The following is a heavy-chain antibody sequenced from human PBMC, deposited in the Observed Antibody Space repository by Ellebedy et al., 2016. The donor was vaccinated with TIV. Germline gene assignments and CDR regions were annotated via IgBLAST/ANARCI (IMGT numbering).Heavy chain of an antibody. Sequence: GESLKISCKGSGYSFTSYWISWVRQMPGKGLEWMGIIYPGDSDTRYSPSFQGQVTISADKSISTAYLQWSSLKASDTAMYYCASTLFLTGYPFDYWGQGTLVTVSS. D-gene: IGHD3-9*01. CDR1: GYSFTSYW. CDR3: ASTLFLTGYPFDY. V-gene: IGHV5-51*01. J-gene: IGHJ4*02. CDR2: IYPGDSDT.